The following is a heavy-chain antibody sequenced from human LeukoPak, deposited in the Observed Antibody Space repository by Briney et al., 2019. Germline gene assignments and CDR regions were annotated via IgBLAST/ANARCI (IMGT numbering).Heavy chain of an antibody. CDR1: GFTFSDYY. J-gene: IGHJ3*02. CDR2: ISSSGSTI. V-gene: IGHV3-11*04. D-gene: IGHD5-12*01. CDR3: AREDSGYDLYTDAFDI. Sequence: GGSLRLSCAASGFTFSDYYMSWIRQAPGKGLEWVSYISSSGSTIYYADSVKGRFTISRDNAKNSLYLQMNSLRAEDTAVYYCAREDSGYDLYTDAFDIWGQGTMVTVSS.